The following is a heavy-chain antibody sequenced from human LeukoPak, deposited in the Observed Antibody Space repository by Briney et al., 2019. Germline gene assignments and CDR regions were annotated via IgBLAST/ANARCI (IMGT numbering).Heavy chain of an antibody. CDR2: IKSDGSST. Sequence: PGGSLRLSCEASGFTFTSYWMHWVRQAPGKGLVWVSRIKSDGSSTNYADSVKGRFTISRDNAKNTVYLQMNSLRAEDTAVYYCARVGYSSGWYFDYWGQGTLVTVSS. J-gene: IGHJ4*02. D-gene: IGHD6-19*01. V-gene: IGHV3-74*01. CDR1: GFTFTSYW. CDR3: ARVGYSSGWYFDY.